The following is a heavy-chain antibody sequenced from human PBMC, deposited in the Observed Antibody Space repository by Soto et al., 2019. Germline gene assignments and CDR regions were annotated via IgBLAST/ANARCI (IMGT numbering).Heavy chain of an antibody. CDR1: GFSLSNARMG. V-gene: IGHV2-26*01. J-gene: IGHJ6*03. CDR3: ARIQTTDFWSGYYPETYYYYMDV. Sequence: QVTLKESGPVLVKPTETLTLTCTVSGFSLSNARMGVSWIRQPLGKALEWLAHIFSNDEKSYSTSLKSRLTISKDTSKSQVVLTMTNMDPVDTATYYCARIQTTDFWSGYYPETYYYYMDVWGKGTTVTVSS. D-gene: IGHD3-3*01. CDR2: IFSNDEK.